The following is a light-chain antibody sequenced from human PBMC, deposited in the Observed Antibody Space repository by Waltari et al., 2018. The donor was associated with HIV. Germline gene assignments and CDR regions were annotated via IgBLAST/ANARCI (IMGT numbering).Light chain of an antibody. CDR1: SGSVSGRSS. V-gene: IGLV8-61*01. J-gene: IGLJ3*02. CDR3: VLYVGSGIWV. Sequence: QTVVTQESSLSVSPGGTVTLTCGLSSGSVSGRSSPRWYQQTPGPAPHSLSYNTNPRSSGVPDRFSGSILGNKAALTISGAQADDECDYHCVLYVGSGIWVFGGGTKLTVL. CDR2: NTN.